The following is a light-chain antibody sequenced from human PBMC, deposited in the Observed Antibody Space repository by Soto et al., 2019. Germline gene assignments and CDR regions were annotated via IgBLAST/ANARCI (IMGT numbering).Light chain of an antibody. Sequence: QSVLTQPASVSGSPGQSITISCTGTSSDVGAYNFVSWYQQHPATVPKLMIYHVNNRSSGVSDRFSGSKSGNTASLTISGLQAEDEADYYCYSYTTSSTYVFGTGTKVTVL. V-gene: IGLV2-14*01. CDR2: HVN. CDR3: YSYTTSSTYV. CDR1: SSDVGAYNF. J-gene: IGLJ1*01.